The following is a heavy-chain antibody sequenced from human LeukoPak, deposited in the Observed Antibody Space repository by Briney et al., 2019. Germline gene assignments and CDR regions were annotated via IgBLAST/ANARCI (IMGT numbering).Heavy chain of an antibody. CDR2: ISGSVSGFGSDT. D-gene: IGHD2-8*01. J-gene: IGHJ3*02. V-gene: IGHV3-23*01. CDR1: GFSFSSYD. CDR3: AKGKINHNGAFDI. Sequence: GGSLRLSCVASGFSFSSYDMSWVRQAPGKGLEWVSGISGSVSGFGSDTKYADSVKGRFTISRDNSKKTLYLQTNSLSTEDTAVYYCAKGKINHNGAFDIWGQGTMVAVSS.